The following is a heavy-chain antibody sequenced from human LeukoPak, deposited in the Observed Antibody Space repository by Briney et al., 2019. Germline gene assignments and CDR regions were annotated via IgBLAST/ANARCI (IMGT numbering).Heavy chain of an antibody. CDR1: GGSFSGYY. D-gene: IGHD1-1*01. J-gene: IGHJ4*02. CDR3: ATTQKASPPYSCYKRLDYFDY. CDR2: INHSGST. V-gene: IGHV4-34*01. Sequence: SETLSLTCAVYGGSFSGYYWSWIRQPPGKGLEWIGEINHSGSTNYNPSLKSRVTISVDTSKNQFSLKLSSVTAADTAVYYCATTQKASPPYSCYKRLDYFDYWGQGTLVTVSS.